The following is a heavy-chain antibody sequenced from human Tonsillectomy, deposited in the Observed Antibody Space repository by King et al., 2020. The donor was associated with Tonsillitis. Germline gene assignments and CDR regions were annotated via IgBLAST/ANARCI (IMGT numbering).Heavy chain of an antibody. Sequence: QLAQSGAEVKKPGESLKISCKGFGNSFSSYWIGWVRQMPGKGLEWMGIIYPGDSDTRYSPSFQGQVTISADKAISTAYLQWSSLKASDTAMYYCARQRDSLGIVDYWGQGTLVTVSS. J-gene: IGHJ4*02. D-gene: IGHD7-27*01. CDR3: ARQRDSLGIVDY. CDR2: IYPGDSDT. CDR1: GNSFSSYW. V-gene: IGHV5-51*01.